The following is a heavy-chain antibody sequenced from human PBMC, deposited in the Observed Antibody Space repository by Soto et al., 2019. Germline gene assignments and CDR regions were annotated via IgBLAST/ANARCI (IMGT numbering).Heavy chain of an antibody. CDR1: GYDCATYW. J-gene: IGHJ6*02. Sequence: GAALKSSWQGSGYDCATYWSAWVRQMPGKGLEWMGIIYPADSDTRYRPSLQGQVTISADKSLSTAYLQWSSLKASDTAMYYCARVLRSGYLAYFYYDMDVWGQGTEVTVSS. CDR3: ARVLRSGYLAYFYYDMDV. CDR2: IYPADSDT. D-gene: IGHD5-12*01. V-gene: IGHV5-51*01.